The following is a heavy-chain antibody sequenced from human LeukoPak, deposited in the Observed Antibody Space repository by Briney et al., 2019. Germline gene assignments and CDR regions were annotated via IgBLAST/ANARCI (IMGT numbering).Heavy chain of an antibody. Sequence: SETLSLTCTVSGGSISSYYWSWIRQPPGKGLEWIGYIYYSGSTNYNPSLKSRVTISVDTSKNQFSLKLSSVPAADTAVYYFARGNTAFPGPPYYYYGMDVWGQGTTVTVSS. CDR3: ARGNTAFPGPPYYYYGMDV. CDR1: GGSISSYY. V-gene: IGHV4-59*01. D-gene: IGHD4-17*01. CDR2: IYYSGST. J-gene: IGHJ6*02.